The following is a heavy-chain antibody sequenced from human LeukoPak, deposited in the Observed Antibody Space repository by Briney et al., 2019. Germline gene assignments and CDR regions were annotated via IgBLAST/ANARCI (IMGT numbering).Heavy chain of an antibody. CDR1: GYTFTGYY. V-gene: IGHV1-2*02. J-gene: IGHJ4*02. CDR3: ARGGSSSWYSSGSY. D-gene: IGHD6-13*01. Sequence: ASVKVSCKASGYTFTGYYMHWVRQAPGQGLEWMGWINPNSGGTNYAQKFQGRVTMTRNTSISTAYMELSRLRSDDTAVYYCARGGSSSWYSSGSYWGQGTLVTVSS. CDR2: INPNSGGT.